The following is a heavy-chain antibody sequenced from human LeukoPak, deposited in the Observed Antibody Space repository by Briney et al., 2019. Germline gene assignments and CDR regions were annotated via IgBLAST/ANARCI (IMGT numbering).Heavy chain of an antibody. CDR1: GYTVTSYD. Sequence: ASVKVSCKASGYTVTSYDINWVRQATGQGLEWMGWINTNGGNKDYAQKYEGIAIFTRNTSISTAYMELSSLRSEDTAVYYCARAGAVVDNWFDPWGQGTLVTVSS. V-gene: IGHV1-8*03. CDR3: ARAGAVVDNWFDP. D-gene: IGHD2-15*01. J-gene: IGHJ5*02. CDR2: INTNGGNK.